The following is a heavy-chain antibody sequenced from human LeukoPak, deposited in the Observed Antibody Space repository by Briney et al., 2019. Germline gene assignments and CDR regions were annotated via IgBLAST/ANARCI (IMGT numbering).Heavy chain of an antibody. Sequence: GASVKVSFKTSGYTFDNYDINRLRQPTGQGLEGMGWMNPNSGNTGYAQKFQGRGIMTTNTSLNAAYMELSGLRSEETAIYYCARGAPVAIFGPGYDQYFEYWGQGTVVAVSS. D-gene: IGHD3-3*01. CDR2: MNPNSGNT. V-gene: IGHV1-8*01. CDR3: ARGAPVAIFGPGYDQYFEY. CDR1: GYTFDNYD. J-gene: IGHJ4*02.